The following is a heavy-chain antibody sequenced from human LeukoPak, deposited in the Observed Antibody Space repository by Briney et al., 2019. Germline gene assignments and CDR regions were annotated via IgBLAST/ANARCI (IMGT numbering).Heavy chain of an antibody. CDR3: ARTGYTSSWYDY. V-gene: IGHV1-2*02. J-gene: IGHJ4*02. Sequence: ASVKVSCKASGYTFTDYYIHWVRQAPGQGLEWMGWINPNSGGTNYAQKFQGRVTMTRDTSISTAYMELTRLRSDDTAVYYCARTGYTSSWYDYWGQGTLVTVSS. CDR2: INPNSGGT. CDR1: GYTFTDYY. D-gene: IGHD6-13*01.